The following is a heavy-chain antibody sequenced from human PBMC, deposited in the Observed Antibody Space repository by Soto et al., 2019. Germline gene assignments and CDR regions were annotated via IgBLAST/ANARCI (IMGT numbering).Heavy chain of an antibody. J-gene: IGHJ4*02. CDR2: IYSGGST. V-gene: IGHV3-53*01. CDR3: ASAIGYGDPFHY. CDR1: GFTVSSNY. D-gene: IGHD4-17*01. Sequence: HPGGSLRLSCAASGFTVSSNYISWVRQAPGKGLEWVSVIYSGGSTYYADSVKGRFTISRDNSKNTLYLQMNSLRAEDTAVYYCASAIGYGDPFHYWGQGTLVTVSS.